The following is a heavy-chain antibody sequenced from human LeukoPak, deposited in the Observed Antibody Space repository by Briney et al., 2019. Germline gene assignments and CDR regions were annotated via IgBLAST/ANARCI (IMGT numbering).Heavy chain of an antibody. CDR3: ARGVLDGDYAGSYIDH. CDR1: TGSISSSSYY. CDR2: VYYTGTT. D-gene: IGHD4-17*01. V-gene: IGHV4-39*01. J-gene: IGHJ4*02. Sequence: PSETLSLTCTVSTGSISSSSYYWGWIRQPPGKGLEWIGSVYYTGTTYYNPSLKSRLTISVNTSKNQFSLKLNSETAADTALYYCARGVLDGDYAGSYIDHWGQGTLVTVSS.